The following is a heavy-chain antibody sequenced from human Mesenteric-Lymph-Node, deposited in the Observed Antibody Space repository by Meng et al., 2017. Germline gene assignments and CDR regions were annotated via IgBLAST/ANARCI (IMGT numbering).Heavy chain of an antibody. CDR1: GFTFSSYG. D-gene: IGHD5-24*01. CDR3: ARAQCENYRGGSVPSRYYFDY. Sequence: GESLKISCAASGFTFSSYGMHWVRQAPGKGLEWVAVIRYDGSNKYYADSVKGRFTISRDNSKNTLYLQMNSLRAEDTAVYYCARAQCENYRGGSVPSRYYFDYWGQGTLVTVSS. V-gene: IGHV3-33*01. CDR2: IRYDGSNK. J-gene: IGHJ4*02.